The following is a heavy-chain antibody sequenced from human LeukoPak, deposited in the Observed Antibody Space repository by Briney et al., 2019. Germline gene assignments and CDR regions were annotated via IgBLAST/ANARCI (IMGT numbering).Heavy chain of an antibody. J-gene: IGHJ5*02. CDR1: GFTFSSYA. V-gene: IGHV3-23*01. D-gene: IGHD3-22*01. CDR2: ISGSGGST. Sequence: GGSLRLSCAASGFTFSSYAMSWVRQAPGKGLEWVSAISGSGGSTYYADSVKGRFTISRDNSKNTLQLQMNSLRAEDTAVYYCTNDFAAVIGPWGQGSLVTVSS. CDR3: TNDFAAVIGP.